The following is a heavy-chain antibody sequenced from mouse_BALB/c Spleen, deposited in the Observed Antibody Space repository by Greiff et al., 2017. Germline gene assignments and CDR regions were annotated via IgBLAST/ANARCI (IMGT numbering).Heavy chain of an antibody. V-gene: IGHV5-9-4*01. CDR3: AMGRGDAMDY. J-gene: IGHJ4*01. CDR2: ISSGGSYT. CDR1: GFTFSSYA. Sequence: EVMLVESGGGLVKPGGSLKLSCAASGFTFSSYAMSWVRQSPEKRLEWVAEISSGGSYTYYPDTVTGRFTISRDNAKNTLYLEMSSLRSEDTAMYYCAMGRGDAMDYWGQGTSVTVSS.